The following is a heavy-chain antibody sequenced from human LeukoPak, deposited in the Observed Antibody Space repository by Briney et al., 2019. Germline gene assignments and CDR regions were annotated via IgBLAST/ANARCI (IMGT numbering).Heavy chain of an antibody. CDR2: ISASGGST. D-gene: IGHD3-22*01. V-gene: IGHV3-23*01. CDR3: AKDLHYYDSSGYYPLDY. CDR1: GFTFGTYA. J-gene: IGHJ4*02. Sequence: GGSLRLSCAASGFTFGTYAMSWVRQAPGKGLEWVSAISASGGSTYYADSVKGRFTISRDNSKNTLYLQMNSLRAEDTAVYYYAKDLHYYDSSGYYPLDYWGQGTLVTVSS.